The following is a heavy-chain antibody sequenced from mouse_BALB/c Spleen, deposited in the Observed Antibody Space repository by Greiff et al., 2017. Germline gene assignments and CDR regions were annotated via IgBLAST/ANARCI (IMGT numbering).Heavy chain of an antibody. Sequence: EVQVVESGPELVKPGASVKMSCKASGYTFTSYVMHWVKQKPGQGLEWIGYINPYNDGTKYNEKFKGKATLTSDKSSSTAYMELSSLTSEDSAVYYCARVGVNWVPFDYWGQGTTLTVSS. CDR3: ARVGVNWVPFDY. J-gene: IGHJ2*01. CDR1: GYTFTSYV. D-gene: IGHD4-1*01. V-gene: IGHV1-14*01. CDR2: INPYNDGT.